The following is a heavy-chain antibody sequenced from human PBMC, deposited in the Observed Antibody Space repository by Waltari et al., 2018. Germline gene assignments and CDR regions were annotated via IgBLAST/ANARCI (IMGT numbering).Heavy chain of an antibody. CDR2: IYYSGST. J-gene: IGHJ6*02. CDR1: GGSISSYS. Sequence: QVQLQESGPGLVKPSETLSLTCTVSGGSISSYSWRWIRQPPGKGLEWIGYIYYSGSTNYNPSLKSRVTISVDTSKNQFSLKLSSVTAADTAVYYCARRQGIAAAGYGMDVWGQGTTVTVSS. CDR3: ARRQGIAAAGYGMDV. V-gene: IGHV4-59*01. D-gene: IGHD6-13*01.